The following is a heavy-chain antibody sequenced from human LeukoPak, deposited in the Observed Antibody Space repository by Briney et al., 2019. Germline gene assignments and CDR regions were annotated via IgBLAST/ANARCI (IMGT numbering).Heavy chain of an antibody. V-gene: IGHV1-2*02. J-gene: IGHJ5*02. CDR3: PRASPTIFGVAPFDP. CDR1: GYTFTGYY. CDR2: INPNSGGT. D-gene: IGHD3-3*01. Sequence: ASVKVSCKASGYTFTGYYMDWVRQAPGQGLEWMGWINPNSGGTNYAQKFQGRVTMTSDTSISTAYMELSRLRSDDTAVYYCPRASPTIFGVAPFDPWGQGTLVTVSS.